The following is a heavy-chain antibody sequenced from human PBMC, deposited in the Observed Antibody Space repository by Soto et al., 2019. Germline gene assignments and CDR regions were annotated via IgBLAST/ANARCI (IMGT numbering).Heavy chain of an antibody. CDR3: ARQRITAAGGSFDY. J-gene: IGHJ4*02. Sequence: QLQLQESGPGLVKPSETLSLTCTVSGGSISSSSYYWAWIRQPPGKGLGWIAFISYGGSPHYNPSLKSRVTISVDTSKSQFSLKLSSVTTADTAVYYCARQRITAAGGSFDYWGQGTLVTVSS. CDR1: GGSISSSSYY. CDR2: ISYGGSP. D-gene: IGHD6-13*01. V-gene: IGHV4-39*01.